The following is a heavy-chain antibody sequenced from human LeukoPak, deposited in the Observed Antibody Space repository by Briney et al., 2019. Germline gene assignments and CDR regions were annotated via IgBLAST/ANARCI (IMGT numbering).Heavy chain of an antibody. CDR3: AKHMRATNTYSFFGLDV. CDR2: INWNGGGT. D-gene: IGHD1-26*01. CDR1: GFTFKDYG. V-gene: IGHV3-9*01. Sequence: GRSLRLSCAATGFTFKDYGMHRVRQPPGKGLEWVSSINWNGGGTDYADSVKGRFTISRDNAKNSLYLQLSSLRPEDTALYYCAKHMRATNTYSFFGLDVWGQGTTVTVSS. J-gene: IGHJ6*02.